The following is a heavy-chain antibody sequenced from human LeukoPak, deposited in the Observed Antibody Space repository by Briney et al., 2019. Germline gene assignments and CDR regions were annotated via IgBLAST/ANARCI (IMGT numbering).Heavy chain of an antibody. J-gene: IGHJ6*03. V-gene: IGHV4-59*01. D-gene: IGHD5-18*01. Sequence: KSSETLSLTCTVSGGSISSYYWSWIRQSPGKGLEWIGYIYYSGSTNYNPSLKSRVTISVDTSKNQFSLKLSSVTAADTAVYYCARDMVTRWDYYYYMDVWGKGTTVTVSS. CDR3: ARDMVTRWDYYYYMDV. CDR2: IYYSGST. CDR1: GGSISSYY.